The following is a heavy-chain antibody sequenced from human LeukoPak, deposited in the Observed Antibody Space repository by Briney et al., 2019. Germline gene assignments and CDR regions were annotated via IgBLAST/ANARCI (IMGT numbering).Heavy chain of an antibody. D-gene: IGHD6-19*01. CDR1: GGSISSYY. CDR3: GRDTAVAGIFDY. J-gene: IGHJ4*02. Sequence: SESLSLTCTVSGGSISSYYWSWIRQPAGKGLEWIWRIYTSGSTNYNPSLKSRGTISVDKSKKHSSLQLSYVTAADAAVDYCGRDTAVAGIFDYWGQGTLVTVSS. V-gene: IGHV4-4*07. CDR2: IYTSGST.